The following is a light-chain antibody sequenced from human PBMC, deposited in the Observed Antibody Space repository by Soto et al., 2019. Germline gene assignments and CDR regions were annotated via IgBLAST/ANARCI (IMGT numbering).Light chain of an antibody. CDR1: QSISSW. Sequence: DIQMTQSPSTLSASVGDRVTITCRASQSISSWLAWYQQKPGKAPKLLIYKASSLESGVPSRFSGSGSGTEFTLTISILQPDDFATYYCQQYNSYSPGSLTFGGGTKVEIK. CDR3: QQYNSYSPGSLT. CDR2: KAS. J-gene: IGKJ4*01. V-gene: IGKV1-5*03.